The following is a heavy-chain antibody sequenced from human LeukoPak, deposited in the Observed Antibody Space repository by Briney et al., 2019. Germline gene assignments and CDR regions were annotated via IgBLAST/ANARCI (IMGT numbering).Heavy chain of an antibody. D-gene: IGHD3-10*01. CDR3: ARYYGPGFDP. CDR1: GGSISSGGYS. CDR2: IYHSGST. J-gene: IGHJ5*02. Sequence: SQTLSLTCAVSGGSISSGGYSWSWIRQPPGKGLEWIGYIYHSGSTYYNPSLKSQVTISVDRSKNQFSLKLSSVTAADTAVYYCARYYGPGFDPWGQGTLVTVSS. V-gene: IGHV4-30-2*01.